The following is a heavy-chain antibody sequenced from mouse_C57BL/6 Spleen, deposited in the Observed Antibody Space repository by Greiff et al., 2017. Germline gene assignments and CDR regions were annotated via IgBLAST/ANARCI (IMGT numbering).Heavy chain of an antibody. CDR2: ISDGGSYT. V-gene: IGHV5-4*03. CDR1: GFTFSSYA. J-gene: IGHJ2*01. Sequence: DVMLVESGGGLVKPGGSLKLSCAASGFTFSSYAMSWVRQTPEKRLEWVATISDGGSYTYYPDNVKGRFPISRDNAKNNLYLQMSHLKAEDTAMYYCARGGNCDYWGQGTTLTVSS. D-gene: IGHD2-1*01. CDR3: ARGGNCDY.